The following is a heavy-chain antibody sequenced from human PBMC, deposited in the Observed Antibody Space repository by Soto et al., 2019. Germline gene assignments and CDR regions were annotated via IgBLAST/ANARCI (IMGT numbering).Heavy chain of an antibody. Sequence: SGPTLVNPTQTLTLTCTFSGFSLSTTRVAVGWIRQPPGKALEWLALIYWDDDKRYSPFLKSRLTITKDTSKNQVVLTMTNMDPVDTATYYCAHSVVAGLGYYFDYWGQGTLVTVLL. CDR3: AHSVVAGLGYYFDY. J-gene: IGHJ4*02. D-gene: IGHD6-19*01. CDR2: IYWDDDK. V-gene: IGHV2-5*02. CDR1: GFSLSTTRVA.